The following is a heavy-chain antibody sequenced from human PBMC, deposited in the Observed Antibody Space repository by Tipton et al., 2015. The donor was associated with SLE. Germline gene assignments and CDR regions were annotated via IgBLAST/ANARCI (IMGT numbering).Heavy chain of an antibody. CDR3: ARGPYYYMDI. CDR1: NGSISSSPYY. J-gene: IGHJ6*03. Sequence: GLVKPSETLSLTCTVSNGSISSSPYYWGWIRQSPGKGLEWVGSIYYSGSTYYKPSLKNRLTVSVDTSRNQASLNLTSVTAADTAVYYCARGPYYYMDIWGKGTTVTVSS. CDR2: IYYSGST. V-gene: IGHV4-39*07.